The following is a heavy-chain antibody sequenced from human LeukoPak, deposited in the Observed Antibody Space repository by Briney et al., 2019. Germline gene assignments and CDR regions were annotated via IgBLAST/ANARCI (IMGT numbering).Heavy chain of an antibody. D-gene: IGHD3-22*01. Sequence: SETLSLTCTVSGGSISSGSYYWSWIRQPAGKGLEWIGRIYTSGSTNYNPSLKSRVTMSVDTSKNQFSLKLSSVTAADTAVYYCARDAYYYDSSGYQNPDAFDIWGQGTTVTVSS. CDR1: GGSISSGSYY. V-gene: IGHV4-61*02. CDR3: ARDAYYYDSSGYQNPDAFDI. J-gene: IGHJ3*02. CDR2: IYTSGST.